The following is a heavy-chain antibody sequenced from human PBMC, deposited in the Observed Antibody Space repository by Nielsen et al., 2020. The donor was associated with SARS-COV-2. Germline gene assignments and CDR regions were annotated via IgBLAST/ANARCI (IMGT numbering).Heavy chain of an antibody. J-gene: IGHJ4*02. CDR1: GFTFSSYS. V-gene: IGHV3-21*01. CDR3: ASPIAVAGTFDY. D-gene: IGHD6-19*01. CDR2: ISSSSSYI. Sequence: GGSLRLSCAASGFTFSSYSMNWVRQAPGKGLEWVSSISSSSSYIYYADSVKGRFTISRDNAKNSLYLQMNSLRAEDTAVYYCASPIAVAGTFDYWGQGTLVTVSS.